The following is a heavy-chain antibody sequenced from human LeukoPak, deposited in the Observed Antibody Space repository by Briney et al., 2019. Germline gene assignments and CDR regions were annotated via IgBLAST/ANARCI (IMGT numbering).Heavy chain of an antibody. CDR1: GYPFTTYD. CDR3: ARGALTIFGVAAPFYMDV. Sequence: ASVKVSCKTSGYPFTTYDIHWVRQATGQGLEWMGWMNSNSANTGYAQKFQGRVTITTDESTSTAYMELSSLRSEDTAVYYCARGALTIFGVAAPFYMDVWGKGTTVTVSS. V-gene: IGHV1-8*01. D-gene: IGHD3-3*01. J-gene: IGHJ6*03. CDR2: MNSNSANT.